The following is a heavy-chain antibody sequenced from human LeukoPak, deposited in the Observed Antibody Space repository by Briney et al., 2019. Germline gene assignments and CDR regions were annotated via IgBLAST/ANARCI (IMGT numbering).Heavy chain of an antibody. Sequence: PSETLSLTCVVSGDSISNNNWWTWVRQPPGKGLEWIGEIYHSGITNYNPSLKSRVTISVDTSKNQFSLKLSSVTAADTAVYYCARDQRSDYYDSSGYYSYYMDVWGKGTTVTISS. V-gene: IGHV4-4*02. D-gene: IGHD3-22*01. J-gene: IGHJ6*03. CDR2: IYHSGIT. CDR3: ARDQRSDYYDSSGYYSYYMDV. CDR1: GDSISNNNW.